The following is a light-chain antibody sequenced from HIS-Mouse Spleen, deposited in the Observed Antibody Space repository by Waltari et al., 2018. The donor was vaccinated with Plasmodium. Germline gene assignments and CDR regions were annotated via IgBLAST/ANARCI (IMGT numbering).Light chain of an antibody. CDR3: QQYNNWSFT. V-gene: IGKV3-15*01. Sequence: EIVMTQSPATLSVSPGERATLSCRARQSVSSNLAWYQQKPGQAPRLLIYGAYTRATGIPARFSGSGSGTEFTLTISSLQSEDFAVYYCQQYNNWSFTFGPGTKVDIK. CDR1: QSVSSN. CDR2: GAY. J-gene: IGKJ3*01.